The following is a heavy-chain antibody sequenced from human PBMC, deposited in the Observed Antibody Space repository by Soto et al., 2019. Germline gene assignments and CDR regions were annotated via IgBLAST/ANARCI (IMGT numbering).Heavy chain of an antibody. D-gene: IGHD3-16*01. CDR2: INPYNANT. CDR1: GYTFTNHG. CDR3: ARDRVAGIWGDALDI. J-gene: IGHJ3*02. Sequence: ASVKVSCKTSGYTFTNHGINWVRQAPGQGLEWMGWINPYNANTSYAQKLQGRVTMTTDTSTSTAYMDLRSLTSDDTAVYYCARDRVAGIWGDALDIWGQGTMVTVSS. V-gene: IGHV1-18*04.